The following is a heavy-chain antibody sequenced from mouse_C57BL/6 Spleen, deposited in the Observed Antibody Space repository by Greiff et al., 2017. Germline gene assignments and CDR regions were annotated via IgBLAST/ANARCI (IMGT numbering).Heavy chain of an antibody. CDR3: TRSYGYDWYFDV. CDR2: IDPETGGT. Sequence: QVQLQQSGAELVKPGASVTLSCKASGYTFTDYEMHWVKQTPVQGLEWIGAIDPETGGTAYNQKVKGKAILTADKSSSTAYLERRSLTSEDSAVYYCTRSYGYDWYFDVWGTGTTVTVSS. J-gene: IGHJ1*03. CDR1: GYTFTDYE. D-gene: IGHD2-2*01. V-gene: IGHV1-15*01.